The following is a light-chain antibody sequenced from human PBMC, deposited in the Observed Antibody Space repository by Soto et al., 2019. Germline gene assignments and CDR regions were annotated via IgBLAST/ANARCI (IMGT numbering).Light chain of an antibody. CDR2: DAS. CDR3: QQRNGWPRT. CDR1: QSVGGY. Sequence: EIVLTQSPATLSLSPGERATLFCRASQSVGGYFGWYQQRTGQAPRLLIYDASNRVPGGPDRFSASGSGTDFTLTISSLEPEDFAVYYCQQRNGWPRTFGQGTKVEIK. V-gene: IGKV3-11*01. J-gene: IGKJ1*01.